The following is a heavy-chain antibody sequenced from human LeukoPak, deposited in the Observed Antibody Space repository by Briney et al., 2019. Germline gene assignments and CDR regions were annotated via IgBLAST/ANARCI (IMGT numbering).Heavy chain of an antibody. J-gene: IGHJ4*02. CDR1: GFTFDDYA. CDR2: ISWNSGSI. D-gene: IGHD3-9*01. V-gene: IGHV3-9*01. Sequence: GGPLRLSCAASGFTFDDYAMHWVRQAPGKGLEWVSGISWNSGSIGYADSVKGRFTISRDNAKNSLYLQMNSLRAEDTALYYCAKNAYDILTGYPDYWGQGTLVTVSS. CDR3: AKNAYDILTGYPDY.